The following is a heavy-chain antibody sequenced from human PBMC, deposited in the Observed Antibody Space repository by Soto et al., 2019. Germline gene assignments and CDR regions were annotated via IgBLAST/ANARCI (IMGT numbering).Heavy chain of an antibody. CDR1: GGSISNFY. CDR2: ISYSGNT. V-gene: IGHV4-59*01. CDR3: ARAPMVLSRSYFDS. D-gene: IGHD2-8*01. Sequence: SETLSLTCTVSGGSISNFYWSWIRQPPGKGLEWIGYISYSGNTNYNPSLKSRVSISVDTSKNQLSLNLTSVTAADTAVYYCARAPMVLSRSYFDSWGPGTPVTV. J-gene: IGHJ4*02.